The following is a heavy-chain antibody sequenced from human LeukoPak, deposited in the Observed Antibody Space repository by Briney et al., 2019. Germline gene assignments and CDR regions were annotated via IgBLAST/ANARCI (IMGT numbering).Heavy chain of an antibody. D-gene: IGHD6-6*01. Sequence: SVKVSCKASGYTFTGYYMHWVRQPPGHGLECRGWINPNSGGTNYAQRFQGRVTMTRDTSISTAYVELRSLRSEDTAVYYCAIYSSSSPLGYWGQGTLVTVSS. CDR2: INPNSGGT. CDR3: AIYSSSSPLGY. J-gene: IGHJ4*02. CDR1: GYTFTGYY. V-gene: IGHV1-2*02.